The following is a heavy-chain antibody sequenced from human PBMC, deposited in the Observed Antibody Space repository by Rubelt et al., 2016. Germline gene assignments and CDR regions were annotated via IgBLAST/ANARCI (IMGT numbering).Heavy chain of an antibody. J-gene: IGHJ4*02. D-gene: IGHD3-3*02. CDR2: FYHSGST. Sequence: QVQLQESGPGLVKPSETLSLTCTVSGYSISSGYYWGWIRQPPGKGLEWIGGFYHSGSTYYNPSLKSRVTLSGDTSKNQLSLKLSSVTAADTAVYYCAVSVGYWGQGTLVTVSS. V-gene: IGHV4-38-2*02. CDR1: GYSISSGYY. CDR3: AVSVGY.